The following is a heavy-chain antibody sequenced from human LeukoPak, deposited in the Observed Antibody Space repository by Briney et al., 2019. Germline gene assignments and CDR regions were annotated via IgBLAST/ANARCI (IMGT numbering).Heavy chain of an antibody. V-gene: IGHV3-53*01. D-gene: IGHD3-22*01. CDR3: ARELNYYDSSGYRDDAFDI. Sequence: PGGSLRLSCAASGFTFSSYGMSWVRQAPGKGLEWVSVIYSGGSTYYADSVKGRFTISRDNSKNTLYLQMNSLRAEDTAVYYCARELNYYDSSGYRDDAFDIWGQGTMVTVSS. CDR2: IYSGGST. CDR1: GFTFSSYG. J-gene: IGHJ3*02.